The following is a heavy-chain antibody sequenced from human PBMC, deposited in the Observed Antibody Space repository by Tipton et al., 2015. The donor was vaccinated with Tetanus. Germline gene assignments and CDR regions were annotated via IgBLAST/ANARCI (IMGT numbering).Heavy chain of an antibody. CDR2: INPSGGST. CDR3: ARDRIAVAGAPGY. Sequence: QLVQSGAEVKKPGASVKVSCKASGYTFTSYYMHWVRQAPGQGLERMGIINPSGGSTSYAQRFQGRVTMTRDMSTSTVYMELSSLRSEDTAVYYCARDRIAVAGAPGYWGQGTLVTVSS. V-gene: IGHV1-46*01. D-gene: IGHD6-19*01. J-gene: IGHJ4*02. CDR1: GYTFTSYY.